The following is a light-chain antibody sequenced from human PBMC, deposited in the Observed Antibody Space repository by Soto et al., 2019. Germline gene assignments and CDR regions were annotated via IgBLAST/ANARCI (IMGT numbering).Light chain of an antibody. CDR3: LLYYGGAWV. J-gene: IGLJ3*02. CDR1: TGAVTSGDY. V-gene: IGLV7-43*01. CDR2: NTN. Sequence: QAVVTQEPSLTVSPGGTVTLTCASSTGAVTSGDYPNWFQQKPGQAPRTLIYNTNNKQSWTPARFSGSLLGGKAALTLSGVQPEDEAEYYCLLYYGGAWVFGGGTKVTVL.